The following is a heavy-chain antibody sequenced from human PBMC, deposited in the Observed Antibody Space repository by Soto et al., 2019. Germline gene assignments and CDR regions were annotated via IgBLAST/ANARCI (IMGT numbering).Heavy chain of an antibody. J-gene: IGHJ4*02. Sequence: QVQLQESGPGLVKPSETLSLTCTVSGGTISSWYWSWIRQPPGKGLEWIGYIYYSGSTNCNPSLKSRVTISVDTSKNQFSLQLRSVTAAGTDVYYCARRYGSALDYWGQGTLVTVSS. V-gene: IGHV4-59*08. CDR1: GGTISSWY. CDR3: ARRYGSALDY. CDR2: IYYSGST. D-gene: IGHD1-26*01.